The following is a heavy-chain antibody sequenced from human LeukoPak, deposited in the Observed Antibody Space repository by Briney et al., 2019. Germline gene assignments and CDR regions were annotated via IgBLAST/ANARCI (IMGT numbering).Heavy chain of an antibody. CDR2: ISAYNGNT. D-gene: IGHD3-10*01. V-gene: IGHV1-18*01. CDR3: ARGFMVRDRYFDY. CDR1: GYTFTNYG. Sequence: GASVKVSCKASGYTFTNYGISWVRKAPGQGLGWWGWISAYNGNTNYAQKLQGRVTMTTDTSTSTAYMQLRSLRSDDTAVYYCARGFMVRDRYFDYWGQGTLVTVSS. J-gene: IGHJ4*02.